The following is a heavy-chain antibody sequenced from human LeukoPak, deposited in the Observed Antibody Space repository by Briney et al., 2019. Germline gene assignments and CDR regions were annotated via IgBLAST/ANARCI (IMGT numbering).Heavy chain of an antibody. CDR1: GYTFTSYD. D-gene: IGHD3-22*01. CDR3: ARGRHYYDSSGCQGESYY. Sequence: ASVKVSCKASGYTFTSYDINWVRQATGQGLEWMGWMNPNSGNTGYAQKFQGRVTMTRNTSISTAYMELSSLRSEDTAVYYCARGRHYYDSSGCQGESYYWGQGTLVTVSS. J-gene: IGHJ4*02. CDR2: MNPNSGNT. V-gene: IGHV1-8*01.